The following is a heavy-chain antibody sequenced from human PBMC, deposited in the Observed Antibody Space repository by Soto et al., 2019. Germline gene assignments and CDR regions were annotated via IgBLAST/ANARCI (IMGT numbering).Heavy chain of an antibody. CDR2: ISYDGSNK. CDR3: ARDSAGDRDDAFDI. V-gene: IGHV3-30*04. J-gene: IGHJ3*02. CDR1: GFTFSSYA. D-gene: IGHD7-27*01. Sequence: GGSLRLSCAASGFTFSSYAMHWVRQAPGKGLEWVAVISYDGSNKYYADSVKGRFTISRDNSKNTLYLQMNSLRAEDTAVYYCARDSAGDRDDAFDIWGQGTMVTVSS.